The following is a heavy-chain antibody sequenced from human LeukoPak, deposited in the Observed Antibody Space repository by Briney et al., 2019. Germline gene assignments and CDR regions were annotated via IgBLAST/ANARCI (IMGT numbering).Heavy chain of an antibody. J-gene: IGHJ5*02. V-gene: IGHV4-59*08. CDR1: GGSISSYY. CDR2: VYDSGST. D-gene: IGHD3-10*01. CDR3: ARRGGRGSSYWFDP. Sequence: SKTLSLTCTVSGGSISSYYWTWIRQPPGMGLEWIGYVYDSGSTNYNPSLQSRVTISVDTSKSQFSLKLTSVTAADTAVYYCARRGGRGSSYWFDPWGQGTLVTVSS.